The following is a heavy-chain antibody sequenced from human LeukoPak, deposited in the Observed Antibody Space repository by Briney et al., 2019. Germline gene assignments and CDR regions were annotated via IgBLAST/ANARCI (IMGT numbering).Heavy chain of an antibody. V-gene: IGHV4-59*01. CDR1: GGSISSYY. CDR3: ARSLWDTAMVTG. Sequence: SETLSLTCTVSGGSISSYYWSWIRQPPGKGLEWIGYIYYSGSTNYNPSLESRVTISVDTSKNQFSLKLSSVTAADTAVYYCARSLWDTAMVTGWGQGTLVTVSS. CDR2: IYYSGST. J-gene: IGHJ4*02. D-gene: IGHD5-18*01.